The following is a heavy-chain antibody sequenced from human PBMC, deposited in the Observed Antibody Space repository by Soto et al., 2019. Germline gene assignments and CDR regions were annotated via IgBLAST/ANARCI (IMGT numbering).Heavy chain of an antibody. CDR2: LYSGGST. V-gene: IGHV3-53*01. CDR1: EFTVSDNY. Sequence: PGGSLRLSCAASEFTVSDNYMSWVRQAPGKGLEWVSALYSGGSTYYADSVKGRFTISRDNSKNTLYLQMNSLRAEDTAVYYCARLDHGESVYFDYWGQGTLVTVSS. J-gene: IGHJ4*02. CDR3: ARLDHGESVYFDY.